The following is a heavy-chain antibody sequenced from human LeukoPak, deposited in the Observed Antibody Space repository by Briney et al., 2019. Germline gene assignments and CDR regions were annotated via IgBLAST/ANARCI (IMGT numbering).Heavy chain of an antibody. Sequence: PSETLSLTSTVSGGSIISSSYYWGWIRHPPGKWLEWIGSIYYSGSTYYNPSLKSRVTISVDTSKNQFSLKLSSVTAADTAVYYCARKSIVGATHDAFDIWGQGTMVTVSS. CDR1: GGSIISSSYY. V-gene: IGHV4-39*01. CDR2: IYYSGST. J-gene: IGHJ3*02. D-gene: IGHD1-26*01. CDR3: ARKSIVGATHDAFDI.